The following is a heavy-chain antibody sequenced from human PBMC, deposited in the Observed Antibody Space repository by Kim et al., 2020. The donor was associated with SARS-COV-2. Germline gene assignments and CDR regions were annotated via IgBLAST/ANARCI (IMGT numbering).Heavy chain of an antibody. D-gene: IGHD6-13*01. CDR2: NK. J-gene: IGHJ1*01. CDR3: ARDSSSWYLQH. V-gene: IGHV3-30*01. Sequence: NKYYGVAVKGGFTISRDNSKITRYLQMNSVGAEDAAVYYCARDSSSWYLQHWGQGTLVTVSS.